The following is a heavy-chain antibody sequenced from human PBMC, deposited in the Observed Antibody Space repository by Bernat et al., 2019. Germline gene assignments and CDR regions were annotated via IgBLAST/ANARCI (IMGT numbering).Heavy chain of an antibody. V-gene: IGHV3-30*18. CDR1: GFTFSSYG. CDR3: EKADVRHYGEENWFEP. Sequence: QVQLVDSGGGVVQPGRSLRLSCAASGFTFSSYGMHWVRQAPGKGLEWVAVISYDGSNKYYADSVKGRFTISRDNSKNTLYLQMNILRAEDTAVYYCEKADVRHYGEENWFEPWGQGTLVTVSS. D-gene: IGHD3-10*01. J-gene: IGHJ5*01. CDR2: ISYDGSNK.